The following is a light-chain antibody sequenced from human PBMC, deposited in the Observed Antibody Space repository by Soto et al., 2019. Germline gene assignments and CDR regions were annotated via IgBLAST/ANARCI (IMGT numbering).Light chain of an antibody. Sequence: QSALTQPASVSGSPGQSMTLSCTGTSSDVGGYNYVSWYQQHPGKAPKLMIYDVSNRPSGVSNRFSGSKSGNTASLTISGVQAEDEADYYCSSYTSSSSVVFGGGSKLAVL. CDR1: SSDVGGYNY. V-gene: IGLV2-14*01. CDR2: DVS. CDR3: SSYTSSSSVV. J-gene: IGLJ2*01.